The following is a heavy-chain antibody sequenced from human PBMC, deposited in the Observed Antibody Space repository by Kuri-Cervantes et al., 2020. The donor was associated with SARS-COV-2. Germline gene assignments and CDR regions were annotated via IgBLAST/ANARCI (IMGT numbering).Heavy chain of an antibody. V-gene: IGHV3-23*01. J-gene: IGHJ4*02. CDR2: ISDTGGRT. CDR1: GFTFSAYA. D-gene: IGHD1-26*01. CDR3: AKHVRIVGASGGDY. Sequence: GGSLRLSCAASGFTFSAYAMSWVRQAPGKGLEWVSSISDTGGRTDCADSVKGRFTISRDNSKNTLYLQVSSLRAEDSAVYYCAKHVRIVGASGGDYWGQGALVTVSS.